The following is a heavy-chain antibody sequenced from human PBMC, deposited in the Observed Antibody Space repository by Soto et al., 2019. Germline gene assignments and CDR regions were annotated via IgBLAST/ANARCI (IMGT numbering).Heavy chain of an antibody. CDR2: IKSKTDGGTI. V-gene: IGHV3-15*01. CDR1: GFTFSNAW. Sequence: EVQLVESGGGLVKPGGSLRLSCAASGFTFSNAWMSWVRQAPGKGLEWVGRIKSKTDGGTIDYAAPVKGRFTISRDDSKNTLYLQMNSLKTEDTAVYYCTTDYPYYDILTGRLDYWGQGTLVTVSS. D-gene: IGHD3-9*01. J-gene: IGHJ4*02. CDR3: TTDYPYYDILTGRLDY.